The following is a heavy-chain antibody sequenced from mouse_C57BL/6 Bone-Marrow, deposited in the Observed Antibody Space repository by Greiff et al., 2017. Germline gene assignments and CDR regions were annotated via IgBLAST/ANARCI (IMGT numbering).Heavy chain of an antibody. V-gene: IGHV1-69*01. D-gene: IGHD1-1*01. CDR1: GYTFTSYW. CDR2: IDPSDSYT. CDR3: ARGSYYGSSWFAY. J-gene: IGHJ3*01. Sequence: QVQLQQPGAELVMPGASVKLSCKASGYTFTSYWVHWVKQRPGQGLEWIGEIDPSDSYTNYNQKFKGKSTLTVDKSSSTAYMQLSSLTSEDSAVYYCARGSYYGSSWFAYWGQGTLVTVSA.